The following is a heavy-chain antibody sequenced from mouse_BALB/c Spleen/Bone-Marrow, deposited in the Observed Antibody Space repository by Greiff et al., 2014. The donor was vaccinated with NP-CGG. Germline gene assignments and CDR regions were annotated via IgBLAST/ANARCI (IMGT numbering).Heavy chain of an antibody. CDR3: TRSLGRAMDY. CDR2: IYPGSGNT. CDR1: GYTFTSYW. J-gene: IGHJ4*01. D-gene: IGHD4-1*01. Sequence: LQQSGSELVRPGASVKLSCKASGYTFTSYWMHWVRQRPGQGLEWIGNIYPGSGNTNYDEKFKRKATLTVETSSNTAYTHLSSLTSEDSAVYYCTRSLGRAMDYWGRGTSVTVSS. V-gene: IGHV1S22*01.